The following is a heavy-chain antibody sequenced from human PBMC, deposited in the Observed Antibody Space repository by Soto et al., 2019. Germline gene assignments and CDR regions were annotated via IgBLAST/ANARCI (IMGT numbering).Heavy chain of an antibody. D-gene: IGHD5-18*01. CDR1: GGSISSYY. CDR2: IYYSGST. Sequence: SETLSLTCTVSGGSISSYYWSWIRQPPGKGLEWIGYIYYSGSTNYNPSLKSRVTISVDTSKNQFSLKLSSVTAADTAVYYCARPTRGYSYGFDYWGQGTLVTVS. CDR3: ARPTRGYSYGFDY. J-gene: IGHJ4*02. V-gene: IGHV4-59*08.